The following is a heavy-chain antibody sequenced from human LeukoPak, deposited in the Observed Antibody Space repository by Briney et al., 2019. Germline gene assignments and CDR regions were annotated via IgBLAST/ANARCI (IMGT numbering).Heavy chain of an antibody. CDR1: GGSISSYY. CDR3: ARVVAARAYYYYMDV. J-gene: IGHJ6*03. D-gene: IGHD2-2*01. V-gene: IGHV4-59*01. CDR2: IYYSGST. Sequence: SETLSLTCTVSGGSISSYYWSWIRQPPGKGLEWIGYIYYSGSTNYNPSLKSRVTISVDTSKNQFSLKLSSVTAADTAVYYCARVVAARAYYYYMDVWGKGTTVTVSS.